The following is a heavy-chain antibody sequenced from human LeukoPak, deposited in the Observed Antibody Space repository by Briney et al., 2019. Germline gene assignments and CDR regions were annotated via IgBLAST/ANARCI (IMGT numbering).Heavy chain of an antibody. J-gene: IGHJ4*02. CDR1: GYTFTGYY. Sequence: ASVKVSCKASGYTFTGYYMHWVRQAPGQGLEWMGWINPNTGGTNYAQSFQGRVTMARDTSISTAYMELSRLRSDDTAVYYCARAVCSGGSCYPDPPGVDFWGQGTLVTVSS. D-gene: IGHD2-15*01. CDR3: ARAVCSGGSCYPDPPGVDF. V-gene: IGHV1-2*02. CDR2: INPNTGGT.